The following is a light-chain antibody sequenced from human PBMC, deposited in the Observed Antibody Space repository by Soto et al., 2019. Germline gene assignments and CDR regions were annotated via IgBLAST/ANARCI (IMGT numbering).Light chain of an antibody. CDR2: GAS. Sequence: EIVLTQSPGTLSLSPGERATLSCRASQSVSSSYLAWYQQKPGQAPRLLIYGASRRATGIPDRFSGSGSGTDFTLTISRLEPEDYVVYYCQQYGSSPRKTFGQGAKVEIK. J-gene: IGKJ1*01. V-gene: IGKV3-20*01. CDR3: QQYGSSPRKT. CDR1: QSVSSSY.